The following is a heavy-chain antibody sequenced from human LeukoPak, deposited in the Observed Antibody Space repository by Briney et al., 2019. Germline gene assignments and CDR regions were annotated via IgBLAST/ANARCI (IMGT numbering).Heavy chain of an antibody. CDR3: ARRTRIAVAGVFDY. J-gene: IGHJ4*02. V-gene: IGHV4-59*01. CDR1: GGSIGSYY. D-gene: IGHD6-19*01. Sequence: SETLSLTCTVSGGSIGSYYWSWIRQPPGKGLEWIGYIYYSGSTNYNPSLKSRVTISVDTSKNQFSLKLSSVTAADTAVYYCARRTRIAVAGVFDYWGQGTLVTVSS. CDR2: IYYSGST.